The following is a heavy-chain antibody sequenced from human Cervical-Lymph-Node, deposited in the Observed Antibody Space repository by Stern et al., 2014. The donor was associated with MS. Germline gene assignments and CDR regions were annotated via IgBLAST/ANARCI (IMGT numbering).Heavy chain of an antibody. D-gene: IGHD5-12*01. CDR2: IYYGGNT. CDR1: GASLPRFY. Sequence: QVQLQGSGPGLVKTSENPSLTLAVSGASLPRFYYSRIRPTPGKGLEWIGYIYYGGNTKYNPSLKSRVTISLDTSKNQFSLHLTSVTTADTAKYFCAIGSGYGVFDHWGQGNLVTVSS. CDR3: AIGSGYGVFDH. J-gene: IGHJ4*02. V-gene: IGHV4-59*01.